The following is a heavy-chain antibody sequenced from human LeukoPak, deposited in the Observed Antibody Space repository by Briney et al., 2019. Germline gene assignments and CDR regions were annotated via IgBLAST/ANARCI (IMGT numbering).Heavy chain of an antibody. D-gene: IGHD3-3*01. Sequence: GGSLRLSCAASGFTFSSYGLHWVRQAPGKGLEWVAVIWYDGSNKYYADSVKGRFTISRDNSKNTLYLQMNSLRAEDTAVYYCARDPGDFWSGYSYYYYYMDVWGKGTTVTVSS. V-gene: IGHV3-33*01. CDR1: GFTFSSYG. J-gene: IGHJ6*03. CDR3: ARDPGDFWSGYSYYYYYMDV. CDR2: IWYDGSNK.